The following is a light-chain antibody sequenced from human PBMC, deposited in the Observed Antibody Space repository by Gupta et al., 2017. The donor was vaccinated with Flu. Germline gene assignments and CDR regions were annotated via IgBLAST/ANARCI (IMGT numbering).Light chain of an antibody. CDR2: ENN. CDR3: GSWYSSQSAGRNWV. Sequence: ISCSGISSNSGNNYVSWYQQLPGTAPKLLIYENNKRPAGIPDRFSGSKSGTSATLGITALQTGDEADYYGGSWYSSQSAGRNWVCGGGTKLT. J-gene: IGLJ3*02. V-gene: IGLV1-51*02. CDR1: SSNSGNNY.